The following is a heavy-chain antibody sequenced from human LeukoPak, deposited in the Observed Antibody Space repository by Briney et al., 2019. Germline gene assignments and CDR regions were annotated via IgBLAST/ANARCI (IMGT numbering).Heavy chain of an antibody. V-gene: IGHV4-34*01. CDR2: INHSGST. Sequence: SETLSLTCTVSGGSISSYYWSWIRQPPGKGLEWIGEINHSGSTNYNPSLKSRVTISVDTSKNQFSLKLSSVTAADTAVYYCARGGTSGYYFQAYDYWGQGTLVTVSS. D-gene: IGHD3-22*01. CDR3: ARGGTSGYYFQAYDY. J-gene: IGHJ4*02. CDR1: GGSISSYY.